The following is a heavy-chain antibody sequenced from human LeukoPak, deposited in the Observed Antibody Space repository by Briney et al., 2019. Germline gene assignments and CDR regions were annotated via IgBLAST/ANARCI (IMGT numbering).Heavy chain of an antibody. V-gene: IGHV4-59*01. D-gene: IGHD5-12*01. CDR3: ARVELKATTAFYYYYGMDV. CDR1: GASITSYY. J-gene: IGHJ6*02. CDR2: IYYSGST. Sequence: SETLSVTCTVSGASITSYYWSWIRQPPGKGLEWIGYIYYSGSTNYNPSLKSRVTISVDTSKNQFSLKLSSVTAADTAVYYCARVELKATTAFYYYYGMDVWGQGTTVTVSS.